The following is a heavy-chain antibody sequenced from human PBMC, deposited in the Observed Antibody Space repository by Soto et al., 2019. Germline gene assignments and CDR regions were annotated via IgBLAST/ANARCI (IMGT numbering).Heavy chain of an antibody. CDR1: GYSFTSYW. V-gene: IGHV5-51*01. D-gene: IGHD3-3*01. J-gene: IGHJ6*03. CDR3: ARGAGVVITYMDV. Sequence: GESLKISCKGSGYSFTSYWIGWVRQMPGKGLEWMGIIYPGDSDTRYSPSLQGQVTISADKSINTAYLQWSSLKASDTAMYYCARGAGVVITYMDVWGKGTTVTVSS. CDR2: IYPGDSDT.